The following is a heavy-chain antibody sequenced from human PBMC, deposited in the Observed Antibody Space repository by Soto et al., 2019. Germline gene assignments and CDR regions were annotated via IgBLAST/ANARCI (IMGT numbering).Heavy chain of an antibody. D-gene: IGHD2-15*01. Sequence: QLQLQESGPGLVKPSETLSLTCTVSGGSISSSSYYWGWIRQPPGKGLEWVGSIYYSGSTYYNPPLKSRDTISVDTSKNQFSLKLSSVTAADTAVYYCAETIGYCSGGSCYSWFDPWGQGTLVTVSS. J-gene: IGHJ5*02. CDR3: AETIGYCSGGSCYSWFDP. CDR1: GGSISSSSYY. V-gene: IGHV4-39*01. CDR2: IYYSGST.